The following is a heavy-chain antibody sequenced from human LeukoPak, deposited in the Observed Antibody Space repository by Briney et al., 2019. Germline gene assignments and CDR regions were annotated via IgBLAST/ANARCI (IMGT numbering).Heavy chain of an antibody. CDR1: GYTFTGYY. CDR2: INPNSGGT. J-gene: IGHJ5*02. Sequence: ASVKVSCKASGYTFTGYYMHWVRQAPGQGLEWMGWINPNSGGTNYAQKFQGRVTMTRDTSISTVYMELSRLRSDDTAFYYCARVGALRYFDTINWFDPWGQGTLVTVSS. V-gene: IGHV1-2*02. CDR3: ARVGALRYFDTINWFDP. D-gene: IGHD3-9*01.